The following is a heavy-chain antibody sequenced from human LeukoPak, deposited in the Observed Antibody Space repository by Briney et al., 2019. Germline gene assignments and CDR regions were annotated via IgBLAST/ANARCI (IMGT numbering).Heavy chain of an antibody. J-gene: IGHJ4*02. CDR2: IYFSGNT. V-gene: IGHV4-39*07. CDR3: AREGSWILSGGSVY. Sequence: SETLSLTCTVSGGSISSSSYYWGWIRQPPGKGLEWIGSIYFSGNTYYNPSLKSRVTISVDTSKNQFSLRLSSVTAADTAVYYCAREGSWILSGGSVYWGQGTLVSVSS. D-gene: IGHD3-16*01. CDR1: GGSISSSSYY.